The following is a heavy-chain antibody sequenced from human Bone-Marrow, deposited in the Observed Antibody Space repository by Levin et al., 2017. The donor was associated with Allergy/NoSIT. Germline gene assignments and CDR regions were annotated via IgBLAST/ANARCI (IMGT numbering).Heavy chain of an antibody. CDR2: ISYDGSNK. V-gene: IGHV3-30-3*01. CDR1: GFIFSSYA. D-gene: IGHD2-21*01. J-gene: IGHJ4*02. Sequence: AGGSLRLSCAASGFIFSSYAMNWVRQAPGKGLEWVAVISYDGSNKYYADSVKGRFTISRDNSKNTLYLQMNSLRAEDTAVYFCAREDSGFPADWGQGTLVTVSS. CDR3: AREDSGFPAD.